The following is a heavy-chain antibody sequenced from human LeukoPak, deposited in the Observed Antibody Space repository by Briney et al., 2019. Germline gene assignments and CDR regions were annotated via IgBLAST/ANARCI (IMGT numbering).Heavy chain of an antibody. CDR2: INAGNGKT. CDR3: ARGIWSSHNKDYYFDY. J-gene: IGHJ4*02. Sequence: GASVKVSCKASGYTFTNYAMNWVRQAPGQRLEWMGWINAGNGKTKSSQRFQDRVTITRDTSAGTAYMELNSLRSEDTAVYYCARGIWSSHNKDYYFDYWGQGSLVTVSS. D-gene: IGHD2-21*01. CDR1: GYTFTNYA. V-gene: IGHV1-3*01.